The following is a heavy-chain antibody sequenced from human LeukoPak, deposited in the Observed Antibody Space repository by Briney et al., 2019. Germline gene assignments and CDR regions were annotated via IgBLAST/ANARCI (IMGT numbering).Heavy chain of an antibody. CDR1: GYTFTRYD. CDR2: MNPNSGNK. D-gene: IGHD1-26*01. CDR3: ARVQGGATSDY. V-gene: IGHV1-8*01. Sequence: ASVKVSCKASGYTFTRYDINWVRQATGQGREGIGWMNPNSGNKGYAQKFQGRVTITRYTSISTADMELSSLRSDDTAVYYCARVQGGATSDYWGQGTLVTVSS. J-gene: IGHJ4*02.